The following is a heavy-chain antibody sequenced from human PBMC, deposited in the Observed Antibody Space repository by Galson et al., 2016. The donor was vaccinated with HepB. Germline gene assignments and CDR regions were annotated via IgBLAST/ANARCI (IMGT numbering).Heavy chain of an antibody. CDR3: ARGRGLSSGSTTDH. D-gene: IGHD6-19*01. CDR1: GGSISSGDYY. J-gene: IGHJ4*02. V-gene: IGHV4-30-4*01. Sequence: TLSLTCDVSGGSISSGDYYWSWIRQTPGKGLEWLGYIFYTGGTNYNPSLETRISISVDTSKNQLSLKLSSVTAADTAVYFCARGRGLSSGSTTDHWGQGTLVAVSS. CDR2: IFYTGGT.